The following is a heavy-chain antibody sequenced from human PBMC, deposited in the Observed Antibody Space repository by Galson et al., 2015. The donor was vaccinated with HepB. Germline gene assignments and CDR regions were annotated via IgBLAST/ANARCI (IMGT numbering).Heavy chain of an antibody. J-gene: IGHJ5*02. Sequence: SETLSLTCTVSGGSISSSSYYWGWIRQPPGKGLEWIGSIYYSGSTYYNPSLKSRVTISVDTSKNQFSLKLSSVTAADTAVYYCVRYVKYYYDSSASGWFDPCGQGTLVTVSS. CDR1: GGSISSSSYY. CDR2: IYYSGST. CDR3: VRYVKYYYDSSASGWFDP. D-gene: IGHD3-22*01. V-gene: IGHV4-39*01.